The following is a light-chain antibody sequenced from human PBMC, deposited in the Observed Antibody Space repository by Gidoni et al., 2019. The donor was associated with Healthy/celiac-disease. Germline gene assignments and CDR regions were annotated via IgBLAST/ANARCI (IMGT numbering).Light chain of an antibody. CDR3: QQRSNWPWT. CDR1: QSVSSY. Sequence: DIVLTQSPATLSLSPGERATLSCRASQSVSSYLAWYQHKPGQAPRLLIYDASNRATGIPGRFSGSGSGTDFTLTISSREPEDFAVYYCQQRSNWPWTFXXXTKVEIK. J-gene: IGKJ1*01. CDR2: DAS. V-gene: IGKV3-11*01.